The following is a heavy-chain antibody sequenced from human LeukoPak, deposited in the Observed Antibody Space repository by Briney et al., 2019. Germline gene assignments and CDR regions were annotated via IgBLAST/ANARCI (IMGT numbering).Heavy chain of an antibody. Sequence: ASVKVSCKASGYTFTGYYMHWVRQAPGQGLEWMGWINPNSGGTNYAQKFQGRVTMTRDTSISTAYMELSRLRSEDTAVYYCARDSASFIAQGLFDYWGQGTLVTVSS. V-gene: IGHV1-2*02. CDR2: INPNSGGT. CDR1: GYTFTGYY. J-gene: IGHJ4*02. D-gene: IGHD6-13*01. CDR3: ARDSASFIAQGLFDY.